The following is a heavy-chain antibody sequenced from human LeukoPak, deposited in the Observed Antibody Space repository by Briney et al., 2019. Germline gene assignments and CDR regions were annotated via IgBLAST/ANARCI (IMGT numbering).Heavy chain of an antibody. V-gene: IGHV3-23*01. CDR1: GFTFSSYA. Sequence: PGGSLRLSCATSGFTFSSYAMSWVRQAPGKGLEWVSTISGSGGNTYYADSVKGRFTISRDNSKNTLYLQMNSLRAEDTAVYYCAKVPGAPYYFDYWGQGTLVTVSS. D-gene: IGHD1-26*01. J-gene: IGHJ4*02. CDR3: AKVPGAPYYFDY. CDR2: ISGSGGNT.